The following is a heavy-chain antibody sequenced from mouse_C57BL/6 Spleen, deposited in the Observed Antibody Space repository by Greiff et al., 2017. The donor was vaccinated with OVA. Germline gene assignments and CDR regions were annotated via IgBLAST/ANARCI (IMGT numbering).Heavy chain of an antibody. V-gene: IGHV3-6*01. CDR2: ISYDGSN. CDR1: GYSITSGYY. J-gene: IGHJ2*01. CDR3: ARVEKGFDY. Sequence: ESGPGLVKPSQSLSLTCSVTGYSITSGYYWNWIRQFPGNKLEWMGYISYDGSNNYNPSLKNRISIPRDTSKNQFFLKLNSVTTEDTATYYCARVEKGFDYWGQGTTLTVSS.